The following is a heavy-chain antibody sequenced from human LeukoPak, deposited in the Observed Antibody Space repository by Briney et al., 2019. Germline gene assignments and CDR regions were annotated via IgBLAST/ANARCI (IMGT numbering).Heavy chain of an antibody. D-gene: IGHD3-22*01. V-gene: IGHV1-2*06. CDR1: GYTFIDCH. CDR2: CNSISGGT. Sequence: ASVKVSCKASGYTFIDCHLHWVGQAPGQGVGWMGRCNSISGGTYYAQKFQGRVTLTRDTSISTAYMELSNLRSDDTAVYYCVKDIDYYHSSGFGGGYYYYYYIDVWGRGTTVTVSS. J-gene: IGHJ6*03. CDR3: VKDIDYYHSSGFGGGYYYYYYIDV.